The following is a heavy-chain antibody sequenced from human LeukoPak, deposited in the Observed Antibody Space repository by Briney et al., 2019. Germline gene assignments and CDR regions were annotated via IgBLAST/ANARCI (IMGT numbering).Heavy chain of an antibody. CDR3: AREGRSMVRGVTRSWFDP. V-gene: IGHV3-30-3*01. J-gene: IGHJ5*02. CDR2: ISYDGSNK. CDR1: GFTFSSYA. Sequence: PGRSLRLSCAASGFTFSSYAMHWVRQAPGKGLEWVAVISYDGSNKYYADSVKGRFTISRDNSKNTLHLQMNSLGAEDTAVYYCAREGRSMVRGVTRSWFDPWGQGTLVTVSS. D-gene: IGHD3-10*01.